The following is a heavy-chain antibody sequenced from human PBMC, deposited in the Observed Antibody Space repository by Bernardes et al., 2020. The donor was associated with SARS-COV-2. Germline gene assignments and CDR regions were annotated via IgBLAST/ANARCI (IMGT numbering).Heavy chain of an antibody. J-gene: IGHJ2*01. CDR1: GYTFTSYY. Sequence: ASVKVSCKASGYTFTSYYMHWVRQAPGQGLEWMGWINPYSGGTIYAQKLQGRVTVTRDTSISTAYMDLSSLSSDDTAVYYCARGATIPPCSFDLWGRGTVVTVSS. CDR3: ARGATIPPCSFDL. CDR2: INPYSGGT. D-gene: IGHD1-26*01. V-gene: IGHV1-2*02.